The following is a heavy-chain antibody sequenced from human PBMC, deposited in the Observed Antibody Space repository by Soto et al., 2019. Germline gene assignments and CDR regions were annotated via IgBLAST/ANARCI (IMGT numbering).Heavy chain of an antibody. D-gene: IGHD1-1*01. J-gene: IGHJ5*02. CDR3: ARDYNDDNGRAFDP. CDR1: GCSISNYY. CDR2: IYTSGNT. V-gene: IGHV4-4*07. Sequence: PSETLSLTCTVSGCSISNYYWSWIRQPAGKGLEWIGRIYTSGNTNYNPSLKGRVTMSVDMSKNQFSLKLSSVAAADTAVYYCARDYNDDNGRAFDPWGQGTLVTVYS.